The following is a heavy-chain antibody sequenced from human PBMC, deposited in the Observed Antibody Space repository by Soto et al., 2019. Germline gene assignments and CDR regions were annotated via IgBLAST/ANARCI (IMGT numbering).Heavy chain of an antibody. Sequence: GESLKISCKGSGYSFTSYWIGWVRQMPGKGLEWMGIIYPGDSDTRYSPSFQGQVTISADKSISTAYLQWSSLKASDTAMYYCARRGIAVAGAYYFDYWGQGTLVTVSS. D-gene: IGHD6-19*01. CDR3: ARRGIAVAGAYYFDY. CDR1: GYSFTSYW. J-gene: IGHJ4*02. V-gene: IGHV5-51*01. CDR2: IYPGDSDT.